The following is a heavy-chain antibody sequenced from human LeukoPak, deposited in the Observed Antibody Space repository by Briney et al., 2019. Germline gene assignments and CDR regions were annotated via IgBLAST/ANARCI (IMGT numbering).Heavy chain of an antibody. J-gene: IGHJ1*01. Sequence: PSETLSLTCTVSGGSISSYYWSWIRQPAGKGLEWIGRIYTSGSTNYNPSLKSRVTMSVDTSKNQFSLKLSSVTAADTAVYYCAGEIGYCSSTSCYGYFQHWGRGTLVTVSS. CDR1: GGSISSYY. V-gene: IGHV4-4*07. CDR3: AGEIGYCSSTSCYGYFQH. CDR2: IYTSGST. D-gene: IGHD2-2*01.